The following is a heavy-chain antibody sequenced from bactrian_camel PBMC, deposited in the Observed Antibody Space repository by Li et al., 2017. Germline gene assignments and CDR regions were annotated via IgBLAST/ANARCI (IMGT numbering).Heavy chain of an antibody. CDR2: IYDGGTR. D-gene: IGHD1*01. Sequence: SGGGLVQPGGSLRLSCAASGLTWSTYYISWVRQAPGKGLEWLSSIYDGGTRHYSDSVKGRFTISRDNAKNTVYLQMNSLRPEDTAVYYCVTWDYWGQGTQVTVS. CDR3: VTWDY. J-gene: IGHJ4*01. CDR1: GLTWSTYY. V-gene: IGHV3S10*01.